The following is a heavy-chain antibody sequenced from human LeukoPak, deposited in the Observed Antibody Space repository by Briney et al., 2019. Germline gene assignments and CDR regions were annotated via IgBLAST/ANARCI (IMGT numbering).Heavy chain of an antibody. D-gene: IGHD2-15*01. Sequence: GSLRLSCAASGFTVSSNYMSWVRQAPGKGLEWVAVIYSGGSTYHADSVKGRFTISRDNSKNTLYLQMNSLRAEDTAVYYCARAGKVAANPWDCWGQGTLVTVSS. CDR3: ARAGKVAANPWDC. J-gene: IGHJ4*02. CDR2: IYSGGST. CDR1: GFTVSSNY. V-gene: IGHV3-53*01.